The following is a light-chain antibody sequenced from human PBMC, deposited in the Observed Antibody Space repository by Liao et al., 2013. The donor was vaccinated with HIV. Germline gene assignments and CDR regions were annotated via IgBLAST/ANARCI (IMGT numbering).Light chain of an antibody. V-gene: IGLV3-21*04. J-gene: IGLJ2*01. CDR2: YGT. CDR3: QVWDTSSEHVV. CDR1: SIGSKS. Sequence: SYLLTQPSSVSVAPGKTARMTCGGNSIGSKSVHWYQQKPGQAPVLVIFYGTDRPSGIPERFSGSNSGNTATLTISRVEAGDEADYYCQVWDTSSEHVVFGGGTKLTVL.